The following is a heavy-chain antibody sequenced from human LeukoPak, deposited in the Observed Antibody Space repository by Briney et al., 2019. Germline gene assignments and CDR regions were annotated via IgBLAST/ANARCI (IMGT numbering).Heavy chain of an antibody. D-gene: IGHD6-19*01. CDR3: ARVHTWHSSGWYPLRYYYYMDV. J-gene: IGHJ6*03. CDR1: GYTFTSYD. CDR2: MNPNSGNT. V-gene: IGHV1-8*01. Sequence: GASVKVSCKASGYTFTSYDINWVRQATGQGLEWMGWMNPNSGNTGYAQKFQGRVTMTRDTSTSTVYMELSSLRSEDTAVYYCARVHTWHSSGWYPLRYYYYMDVWGKGTTVTISS.